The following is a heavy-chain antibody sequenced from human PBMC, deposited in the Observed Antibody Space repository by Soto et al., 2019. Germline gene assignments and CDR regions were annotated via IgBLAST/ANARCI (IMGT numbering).Heavy chain of an antibody. J-gene: IGHJ5*02. CDR2: ISYDGSNK. V-gene: IGHV3-30*18. Sequence: LRLSCAASGFTFSSYGMHWVRQAPGKGLEWVAVISYDGSNKYYADSVKGRFTISRDNSKNTLYLQMNSLRAEDTAVYYCAKDFCSGGSCYLNGWFDPWGQGTLVTVSS. CDR1: GFTFSSYG. CDR3: AKDFCSGGSCYLNGWFDP. D-gene: IGHD2-15*01.